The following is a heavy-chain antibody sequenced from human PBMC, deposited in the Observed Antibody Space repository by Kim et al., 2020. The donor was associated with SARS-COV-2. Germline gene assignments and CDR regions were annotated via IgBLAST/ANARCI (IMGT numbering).Heavy chain of an antibody. Sequence: SETLSLTCAVYGGSFSGYYWSWIRQPPGKGLEWIGEINHSGSTNYNPSLKSRVTISVDTSKNQFSLKLSSVTAADTAVYYCARFSSGWYPYYYYYGMDV. V-gene: IGHV4-34*01. CDR3: ARFSSGWYPYYYYYGMDV. D-gene: IGHD6-19*01. CDR2: INHSGST. CDR1: GGSFSGYY. J-gene: IGHJ6*01.